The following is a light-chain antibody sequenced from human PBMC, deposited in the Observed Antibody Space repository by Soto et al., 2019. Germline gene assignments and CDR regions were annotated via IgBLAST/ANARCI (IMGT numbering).Light chain of an antibody. CDR1: QSVSSY. CDR3: QQRSNWPPIT. V-gene: IGKV3-11*01. J-gene: IGKJ5*01. CDR2: DAS. Sequence: EIMMKQSPVTLSLYQGERATLSCRASQSVSSYLAWYQQKPGQAPRLLIYDASNRATGIPARFSGGGSGTDFTLTIDNLEPEDFAIYYCQQRSNWPPITFGQGTLLEVK.